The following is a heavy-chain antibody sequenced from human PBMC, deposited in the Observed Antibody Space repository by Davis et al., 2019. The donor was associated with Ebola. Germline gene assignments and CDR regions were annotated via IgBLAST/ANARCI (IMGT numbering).Heavy chain of an antibody. Sequence: SLKISCSASGFTFHEHAMHWVRQVPWQGLEWVSGFMWDGSKIGYADSVKGRFTISRDSAKNCLYLQMDSLRTEDTALYYCGKDITPGGLDSWGQGTLVTVSS. CDR3: GKDITPGGLDS. CDR1: GFTFHEHA. CDR2: FMWDGSKI. J-gene: IGHJ4*02. D-gene: IGHD2-15*01. V-gene: IGHV3-9*01.